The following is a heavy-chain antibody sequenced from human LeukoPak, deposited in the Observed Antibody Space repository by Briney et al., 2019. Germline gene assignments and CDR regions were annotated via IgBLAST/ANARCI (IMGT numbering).Heavy chain of an antibody. J-gene: IGHJ4*02. V-gene: IGHV4-59*01. D-gene: IGHD6-19*01. Sequence: SETLSLTCTVSGGSISSYYWSWIRQPPGKGLEWIGYIYYSGSTNYNPSLKSRVTISVDTSKNQFSLKLNSVTAADTAVYYCARGGGYSSGLDYWGQGTLVTVSS. CDR2: IYYSGST. CDR3: ARGGGYSSGLDY. CDR1: GGSISSYY.